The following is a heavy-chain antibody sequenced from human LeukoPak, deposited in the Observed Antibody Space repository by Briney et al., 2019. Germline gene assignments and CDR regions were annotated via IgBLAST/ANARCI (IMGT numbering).Heavy chain of an antibody. D-gene: IGHD3-16*01. J-gene: IGHJ4*02. CDR3: AGGGGQYDY. CDR2: ISSSSNYI. CDR1: GFTFSSYA. Sequence: GGSLRLSCAASGFTFSSYAMNWVRQAPGKGLEWVSSISSSSNYISYADSVKGRFTISRDNAKNSLYLQMNSLRAEDTAVYYCAGGGGQYDYWGQGTLVTVSS. V-gene: IGHV3-21*01.